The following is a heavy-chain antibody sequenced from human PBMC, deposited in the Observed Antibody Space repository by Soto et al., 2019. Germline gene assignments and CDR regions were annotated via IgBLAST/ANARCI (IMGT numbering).Heavy chain of an antibody. D-gene: IGHD6-13*01. CDR2: IKQDGSEK. V-gene: IGHV3-7*03. CDR3: ARGPLRETATATYFDY. Sequence: GGSLRLSCAASGFTFSSYWMSWVRQAPGKGLEWVANIKQDGSEKYYVDSVKGRFTISRDNAKNSLYLQMNSLRAEDTAVYYCARGPLRETATATYFDYWGQGTLVTVSS. CDR1: GFTFSSYW. J-gene: IGHJ4*02.